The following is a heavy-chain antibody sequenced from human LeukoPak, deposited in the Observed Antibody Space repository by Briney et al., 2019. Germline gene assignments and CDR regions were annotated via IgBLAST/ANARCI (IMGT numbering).Heavy chain of an antibody. V-gene: IGHV3-30*02. D-gene: IGHD6-13*01. Sequence: PGGSLRLSCAASGFTFSTYGMHWVRQAPGKGLEWVAFIPYAGTNKYYADSVKGRFTISRDNSKNTLDLQMNSLRAEVTAVYYCAKEGISSTLAYWGQGTLVIVSS. CDR3: AKEGISSTLAY. CDR1: GFTFSTYG. CDR2: IPYAGTNK. J-gene: IGHJ4*02.